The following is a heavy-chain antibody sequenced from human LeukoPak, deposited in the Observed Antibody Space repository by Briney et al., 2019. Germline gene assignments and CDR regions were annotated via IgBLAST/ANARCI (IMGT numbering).Heavy chain of an antibody. CDR1: GIPFTTNT. D-gene: IGHD2-21*01. CDR2: ISSNGGST. CDR3: VKDYDIVGWNWFDP. J-gene: IGHJ5*02. V-gene: IGHV3-64D*06. Sequence: PGGPLRLSCSASGIPFTTNTMHWGRQPPGKGLEYVSAISSNGGSTYYADSVKGRFTISRDNSKNTLYLQMSSLRAEDTAVYYCVKDYDIVGWNWFDPWGQGTLVTVSS.